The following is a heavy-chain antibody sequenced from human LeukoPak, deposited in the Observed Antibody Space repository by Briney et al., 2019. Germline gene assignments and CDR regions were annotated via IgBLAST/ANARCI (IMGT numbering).Heavy chain of an antibody. CDR3: VRGGESSSWSYFDY. Sequence: GASVKVSCKASGYTFTGYYMHWVRQAPGQGLEWMGWINPNSGGTNYAQKFQGRVTMTGDTSISTAYMELTRLTSDDTAVYFCVRGGESSSWSYFDYWGQGTLVTVSS. J-gene: IGHJ4*02. CDR2: INPNSGGT. D-gene: IGHD6-13*01. CDR1: GYTFTGYY. V-gene: IGHV1-2*02.